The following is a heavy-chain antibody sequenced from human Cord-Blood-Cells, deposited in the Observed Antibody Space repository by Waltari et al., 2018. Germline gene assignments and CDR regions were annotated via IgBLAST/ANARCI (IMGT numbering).Heavy chain of an antibody. CDR1: GSTFSSYP. CDR3: ARVDSSSWYFDY. D-gene: IGHD6-13*01. J-gene: IGHJ4*02. CDR2: ISYDGSNK. V-gene: IGHV3-30-3*01. Sequence: QVQLVESGGGVVQPGRSLRLSCAASGSTFSSYPMHWVGQAPGKGLEWVAVISYDGSNKYYADSVKGRFTISRDNSKNTLYLQMNSLRAEDTAVYYCARVDSSSWYFDYWGQGTLVTVSS.